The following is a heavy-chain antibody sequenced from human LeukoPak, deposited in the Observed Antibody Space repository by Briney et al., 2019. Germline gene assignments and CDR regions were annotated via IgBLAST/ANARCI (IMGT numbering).Heavy chain of an antibody. CDR2: IYHSGST. V-gene: IGHV4-38-2*02. Sequence: QSSETLSLTCTVSSYSISSGYYWGWIRQPPGQGLEWIGSIYHSGSTYYNPSLKSRVTISVDTSKNQFSLKLSSVTAADTAVYYCARDGGRSCSGGTCYADAFDIWGQGTMVTVSS. J-gene: IGHJ3*02. CDR3: ARDGGRSCSGGTCYADAFDI. D-gene: IGHD2-15*01. CDR1: SYSISSGYY.